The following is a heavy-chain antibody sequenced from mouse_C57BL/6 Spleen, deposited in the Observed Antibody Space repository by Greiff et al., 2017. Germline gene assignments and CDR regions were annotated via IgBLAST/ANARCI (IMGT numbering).Heavy chain of an antibody. CDR2: IEPENGDT. D-gene: IGHD1-1*01. CDR1: GFNIKDDY. Sequence: EVQLQQSGAELVRPGASVKLSCTASGFNIKDDYMHWVKQRPEQGLEWIGWIEPENGDTEYASKFQGKATITADTSSNTAYLQLSSLTSEATTVYYSTTSLYGSSYRSWFAYWGQGTLVTVSA. J-gene: IGHJ3*01. V-gene: IGHV14-4*01. CDR3: TTSLYGSSYRSWFAY.